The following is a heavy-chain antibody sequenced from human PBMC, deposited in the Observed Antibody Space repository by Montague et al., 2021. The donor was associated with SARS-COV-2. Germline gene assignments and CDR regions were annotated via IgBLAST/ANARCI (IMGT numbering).Heavy chain of an antibody. Sequence: SETLSLTCTVSGASLSSSGYYWSWIRQHPGKGLEWIGYIYYSGSTYYNPSLKSRVTISVDTSKNQLSLKLSSVTAADTAVYYCARVGRQQLVRLSGMDVWGQGTTVTVSS. CDR3: ARVGRQQLVRLSGMDV. CDR1: GASLSSSGYY. J-gene: IGHJ6*02. V-gene: IGHV4-39*07. CDR2: IYYSGST. D-gene: IGHD6-13*01.